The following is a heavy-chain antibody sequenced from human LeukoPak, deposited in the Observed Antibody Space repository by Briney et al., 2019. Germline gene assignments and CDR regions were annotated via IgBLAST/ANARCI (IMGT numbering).Heavy chain of an antibody. CDR1: GFSFSNAW. D-gene: IGHD2-15*01. J-gene: IGHJ4*02. CDR2: IKRETDGGTS. Sequence: GGSLRLSCAASGFSFSNAWMNWVRQAPGKGLEWVGRIKRETDGGTSEYAAPVKGRFIISRDDSRNTLYLEMDSLQTEDTAVYYCTTDPSVLVVGYWGQGILVTVSS. CDR3: TTDPSVLVVGY. V-gene: IGHV3-15*01.